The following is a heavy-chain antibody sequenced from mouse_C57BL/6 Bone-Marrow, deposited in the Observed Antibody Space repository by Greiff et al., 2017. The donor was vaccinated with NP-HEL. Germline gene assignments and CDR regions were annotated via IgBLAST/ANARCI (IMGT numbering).Heavy chain of an antibody. D-gene: IGHD2-2*01. Sequence: QVQLQQSGTELVKPGPSVKLSCKSSGYTFTSYWMHWVKQRPGQGLEWIGNINPSNGGTNYNEKFKSKATLTVDKSSSTAYMQLSSLTSDDSAVYYCAREGRWLRRGYWYFDVGDTGTTVTVSS. CDR2: INPSNGGT. V-gene: IGHV1-53*01. J-gene: IGHJ1*03. CDR3: AREGRWLRRGYWYFDV. CDR1: GYTFTSYW.